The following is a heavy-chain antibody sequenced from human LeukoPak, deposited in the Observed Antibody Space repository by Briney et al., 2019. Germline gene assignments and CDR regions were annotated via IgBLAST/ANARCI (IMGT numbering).Heavy chain of an antibody. CDR3: AREAVPYYYYDYYMDV. D-gene: IGHD6-19*01. CDR2: IYTSGST. Sequence: PSQTLSLTCTVSGGSISSGSYYWSWIRQPAGKGLEWIGRIYTSGSTNYTPSLKSRVTISVDTSKNQFSLKLSSVTAADTAVYYCAREAVPYYYYDYYMDVWGKGTTVTVSS. CDR1: GGSISSGSYY. J-gene: IGHJ6*03. V-gene: IGHV4-61*02.